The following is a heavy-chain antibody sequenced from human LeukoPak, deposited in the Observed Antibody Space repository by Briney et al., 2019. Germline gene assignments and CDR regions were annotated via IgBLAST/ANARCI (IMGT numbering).Heavy chain of an antibody. D-gene: IGHD5-24*01. Sequence: PSETLSLTCTVSGGPISSSSYYWGWIRQPPGKGLEWIGSIYYSGSTYYNPSLKSRVTISVDTSKNQFSLKLSSVTAADTAVYYCARAVATITRFDIWGQGTMVTVSS. CDR1: GGPISSSSYY. CDR3: ARAVATITRFDI. CDR2: IYYSGST. V-gene: IGHV4-39*01. J-gene: IGHJ3*02.